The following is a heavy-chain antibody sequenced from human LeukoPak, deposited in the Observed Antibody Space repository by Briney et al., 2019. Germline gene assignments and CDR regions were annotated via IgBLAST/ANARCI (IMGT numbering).Heavy chain of an antibody. V-gene: IGHV3-7*04. J-gene: IGHJ4*02. Sequence: GGSLRLSCAASGFTFSTYWMTWVRQAPGKGLEWVANVRHDGGEKYFVDSVKGRFTISRDNAKNSLYLQMNSLRAEDTAVYYCARANPPGISFFDYWGQGALVTVSS. CDR2: VRHDGGEK. CDR1: GFTFSTYW. CDR3: ARANPPGISFFDY. D-gene: IGHD3-16*02.